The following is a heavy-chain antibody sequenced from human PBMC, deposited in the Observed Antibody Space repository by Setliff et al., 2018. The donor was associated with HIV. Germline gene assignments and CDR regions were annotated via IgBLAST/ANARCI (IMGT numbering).Heavy chain of an antibody. J-gene: IGHJ5*02. CDR2: IHPSGGST. V-gene: IGHV1-46*01. D-gene: IGHD2-15*01. CDR1: GYTFTSYY. Sequence: GASVKVSCKASGYTFTSYYIHWVRQAPGQGLEWMGVIHPSGGSTSYAQSFQDRVTMTRDTSTSTVYMELSGLRSEDTAVYYCARVRYCSGGSCYGGEYWFDPWGQGTLVTVSS. CDR3: ARVRYCSGGSCYGGEYWFDP.